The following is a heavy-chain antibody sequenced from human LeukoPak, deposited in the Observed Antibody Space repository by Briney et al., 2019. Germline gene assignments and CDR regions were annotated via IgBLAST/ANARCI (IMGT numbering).Heavy chain of an antibody. J-gene: IGHJ6*04. CDR2: VYHSGTT. CDR1: GHSISSGYY. D-gene: IGHD2-2*03. Sequence: SETLCLTCTVSGHSISSGYYWGWVRQPPGKGLEWIGDVYHSGTTYYNPSLKSRVTISVDTSKNHFSLKLSSVTAADTAVYYCARDRVDIVIVPAVMDVWGTGTTVTVSS. CDR3: ARDRVDIVIVPAVMDV. V-gene: IGHV4-38-2*02.